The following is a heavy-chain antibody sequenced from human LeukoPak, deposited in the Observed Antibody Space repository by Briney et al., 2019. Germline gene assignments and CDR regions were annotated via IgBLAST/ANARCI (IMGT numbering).Heavy chain of an antibody. CDR2: IKEDGSEK. CDR1: KFTFSSYW. D-gene: IGHD3-16*01. CDR3: AKGASSAMWFDP. J-gene: IGHJ5*02. V-gene: IGHV3-7*01. Sequence: PGGSLRLSCAASKFTFSSYWMHWGRQAPGKGLEWVANIKEDGSEKHHVDSVKGRFTISRDNAQNSVFLQMNSLRVEDTAIYYCAKGASSAMWFDPWGQGTLVTVSS.